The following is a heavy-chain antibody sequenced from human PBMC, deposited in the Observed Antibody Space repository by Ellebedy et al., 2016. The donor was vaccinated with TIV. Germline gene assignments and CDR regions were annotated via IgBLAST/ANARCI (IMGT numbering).Heavy chain of an antibody. CDR1: GYRFSDYG. CDR3: AREEMYFYVSAGYYYGSNGMDV. D-gene: IGHD3-22*01. Sequence: ASVKVSCKASGYRFSDYGISWVRQAPGQGPEWMGWISADNRIRHYAQKVQGRVTMTTDTSTSTAYMELRSLRSDDTAVYYCAREEMYFYVSAGYYYGSNGMDVWGQGTTVTVYS. V-gene: IGHV1-18*04. J-gene: IGHJ6*02. CDR2: ISADNRIR.